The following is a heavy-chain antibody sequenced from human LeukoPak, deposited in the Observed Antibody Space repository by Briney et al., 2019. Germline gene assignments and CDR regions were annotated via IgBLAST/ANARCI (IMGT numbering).Heavy chain of an antibody. CDR3: ARAEEDSYGYLFDY. CDR1: GFTFDDYA. J-gene: IGHJ4*02. CDR2: ISWNSGSI. V-gene: IGHV3-9*01. Sequence: PGGSLRLSCAASGFTFDDYAMYWVRQTPGKGLEWVSGISWNSGSIGYADSVKGRFTISRDNAKNSLYLQMNSLRVEDTAVYFCARAEEDSYGYLFDYWGQGTLVTVSS. D-gene: IGHD5-18*01.